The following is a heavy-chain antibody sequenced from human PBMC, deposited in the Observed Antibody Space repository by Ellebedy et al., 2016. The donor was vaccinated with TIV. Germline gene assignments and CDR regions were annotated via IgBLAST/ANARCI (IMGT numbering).Heavy chain of an antibody. J-gene: IGHJ6*03. D-gene: IGHD5-12*01. CDR3: ARVWAKIGYYYMDV. Sequence: ASVKVSXXASGYTFTGYYMHWVRQAPGQGLEWMGWINPNSGGTNYAQKFQGRVTMTTDTSTSTAYMELRSLRSDDTAVYYCARVWAKIGYYYMDVWGKGTTVTVSS. V-gene: IGHV1-2*02. CDR1: GYTFTGYY. CDR2: INPNSGGT.